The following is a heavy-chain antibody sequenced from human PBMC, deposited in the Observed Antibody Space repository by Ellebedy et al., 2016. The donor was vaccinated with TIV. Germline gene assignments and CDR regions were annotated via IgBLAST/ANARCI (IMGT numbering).Heavy chain of an antibody. V-gene: IGHV3-30*03. Sequence: GESLKISCAASGFTFSTYGMHWVRQAPGKGLEWVAVISYDEGNQYYADSVKGRFTISRDNSKNTLYLQMNSLRPEDTAVYYCAREYDTSAYYSTYFEYWGQGTLVTVSS. CDR1: GFTFSTYG. CDR2: ISYDEGNQ. D-gene: IGHD3-22*01. J-gene: IGHJ4*02. CDR3: AREYDTSAYYSTYFEY.